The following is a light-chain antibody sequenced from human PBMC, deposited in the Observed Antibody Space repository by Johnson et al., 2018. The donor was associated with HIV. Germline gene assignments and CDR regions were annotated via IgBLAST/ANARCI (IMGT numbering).Light chain of an antibody. V-gene: IGLV1-51*01. Sequence: QSVLTQPPSVSAAPGQKVTISCSGSSSNIGNNYVSWYQQLPGTAPKLLIYDNYKRPSGTPDRFSGSKSGTSATLGITGLQTGDEADYYFETWASSLSSVFGTGTKVTVL. CDR3: ETWASSLSSV. CDR2: DNY. J-gene: IGLJ1*01. CDR1: SSNIGNNY.